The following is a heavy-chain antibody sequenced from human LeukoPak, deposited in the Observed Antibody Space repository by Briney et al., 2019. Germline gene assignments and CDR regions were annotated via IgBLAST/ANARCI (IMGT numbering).Heavy chain of an antibody. Sequence: ASVKVSCKASGYTFTSYGITWVRQAPGQGLEWMGWISSYNGDTKYAQKVQGRVTVTTDTSTSTAYMELRSLSLDDTAVYYCARGSCEPYSSSCQLDYWGQGTLVTVSS. CDR3: ARGSCEPYSSSCQLDY. D-gene: IGHD6-13*01. CDR1: GYTFTSYG. J-gene: IGHJ4*02. CDR2: ISSYNGDT. V-gene: IGHV1-18*01.